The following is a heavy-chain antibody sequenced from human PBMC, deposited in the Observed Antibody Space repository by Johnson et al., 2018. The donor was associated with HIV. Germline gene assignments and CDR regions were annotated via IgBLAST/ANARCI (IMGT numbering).Heavy chain of an antibody. D-gene: IGHD3-16*01. CDR2: VSGSGGST. V-gene: IGHV3-23*04. CDR1: GFTFSSYT. CDR3: ASQVRGLRLGVDAFDI. Sequence: QLVESGGGLVQPGGSLRLSCAASGFTFSSYTMNWVRQAPGKGLEWVSGVSGSGGSTYYADSVKGRFTISRVNSKNTLYLQMNKLRADDTAVYFCASQVRGLRLGVDAFDIWGQGTMVTVSS. J-gene: IGHJ3*02.